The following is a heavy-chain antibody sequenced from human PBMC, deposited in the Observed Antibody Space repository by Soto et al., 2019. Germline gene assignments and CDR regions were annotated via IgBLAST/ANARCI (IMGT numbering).Heavy chain of an antibody. Sequence: ASVKVSCKASGYTFTSYAMHWVRQAPGQRLEWMGWINAGNGNTKYSQKFQGRVTITRDTSASTAYMELSSLRSEDTAVYYCARDRATRRWLVRQANHYFDYWGQGTLVTVSS. J-gene: IGHJ4*02. D-gene: IGHD6-19*01. V-gene: IGHV1-3*01. CDR2: INAGNGNT. CDR3: ARDRATRRWLVRQANHYFDY. CDR1: GYTFTSYA.